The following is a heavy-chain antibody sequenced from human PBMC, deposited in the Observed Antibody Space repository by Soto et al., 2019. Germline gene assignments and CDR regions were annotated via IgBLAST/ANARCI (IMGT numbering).Heavy chain of an antibody. CDR2: IGGDDKT. V-gene: IGHV3-23*01. CDR1: GFTFSSYA. J-gene: IGHJ5*02. D-gene: IGHD1-20*01. CDR3: AKDALAYNGKWDWLDP. Sequence: EVQLLESGGALVQPGGSLRLSCAASGFTFSSYAMSWVRQAPGKGLEWVSSIGGDDKTFYADSGKGRFTSSRDNSKNTLYLQLNRLRVEDTAVYFCAKDALAYNGKWDWLDPWGQGTLVTVSS.